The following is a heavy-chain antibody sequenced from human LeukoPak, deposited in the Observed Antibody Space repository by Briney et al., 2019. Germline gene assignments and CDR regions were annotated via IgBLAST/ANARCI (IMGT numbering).Heavy chain of an antibody. CDR1: GYTFTSYD. J-gene: IGHJ4*02. Sequence: EASVKVSCKASGYTFTSYDINWVRQATGQGLEWMGWMNPNSANTGYAQNFQGRVTMTRNTSISTAYMELSSLRSEDTAVYYCAIRFSRGSGSAIDYWGQGTLVTVSS. D-gene: IGHD3-10*01. CDR2: MNPNSANT. V-gene: IGHV1-8*01. CDR3: AIRFSRGSGSAIDY.